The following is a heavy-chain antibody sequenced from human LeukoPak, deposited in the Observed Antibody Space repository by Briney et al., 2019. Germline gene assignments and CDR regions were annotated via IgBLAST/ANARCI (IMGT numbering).Heavy chain of an antibody. CDR2: ISSSSSYI. Sequence: GGSLRLSCAASGFTFSSYSMNWVRQAPGKGLEWVSSISSSSSYIYYADSVKGRFTISRDNAKNSLYLQMNSLRAEDTAVYYCARDGGPEHAWIQLWFDLNPHNWFDPWGQGTLVTVSS. D-gene: IGHD5-18*01. J-gene: IGHJ5*02. V-gene: IGHV3-21*01. CDR3: ARDGGPEHAWIQLWFDLNPHNWFDP. CDR1: GFTFSSYS.